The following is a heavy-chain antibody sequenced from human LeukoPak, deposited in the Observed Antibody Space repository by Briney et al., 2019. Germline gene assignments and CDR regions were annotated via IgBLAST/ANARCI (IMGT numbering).Heavy chain of an antibody. CDR2: IDPRDSDT. V-gene: IGHV5-51*01. D-gene: IGHD6-19*01. CDR1: GYTFTTFW. CDR3: ARRYAYSSGWPPNFDY. J-gene: IGHJ4*02. Sequence: GESLKISCKGSGYTFTTFWIGWVRQMPGKGLECMGIIDPRDSDTRYNPSFQGQVTISADKSISTAYLQWSSLKASDTAMYYCARRYAYSSGWPPNFDYWGQGTLVTVSS.